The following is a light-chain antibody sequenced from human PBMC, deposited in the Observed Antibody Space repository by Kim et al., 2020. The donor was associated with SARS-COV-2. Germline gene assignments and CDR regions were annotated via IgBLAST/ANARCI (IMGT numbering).Light chain of an antibody. CDR3: SSYTSSSTLI. CDR1: SGDVGSYNR. J-gene: IGLJ2*01. Sequence: GKSDTISCTGTSGDVGSYNRVSWYQQPPGTAPKLIIYEVSDRPSGVPHRFSGSKSGNTASLTISWLQTEDEADYYCSSYTSSSTLIFGGGTQLTVL. CDR2: EVS. V-gene: IGLV2-18*02.